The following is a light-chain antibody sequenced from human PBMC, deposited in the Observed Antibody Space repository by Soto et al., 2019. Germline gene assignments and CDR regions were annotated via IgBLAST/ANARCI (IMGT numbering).Light chain of an antibody. J-gene: IGKJ4*01. Sequence: EIVLTQSPGTLSLSPGERATLSCRASQSVNTKYLAWYQQKPGRAPRLLIYAVSKRATGIPPRFSGSGAGTDFTLTISSLEPEDSATYYCQQRSNWLTFGGGTKVDIK. V-gene: IGKV3D-11*02. CDR1: QSVNTKY. CDR3: QQRSNWLT. CDR2: AVS.